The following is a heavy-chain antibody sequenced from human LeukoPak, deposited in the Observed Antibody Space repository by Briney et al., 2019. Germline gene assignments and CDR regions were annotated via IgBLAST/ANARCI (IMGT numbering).Heavy chain of an antibody. J-gene: IGHJ6*02. CDR1: GFTFSNYD. CDR3: ARGPATVTTSYYSYGMDV. CDR2: IGTAGDT. Sequence: PGGSLRLSCAASGFTFSNYDMHWVRQATGKGLEWVSAIGTAGDTYYPASVKGRFTISRENAKNSSYLQMNSLRAGDTAVYYCARGPATVTTSYYSYGMDVWGHGTTVTVSS. V-gene: IGHV3-13*01. D-gene: IGHD4-17*01.